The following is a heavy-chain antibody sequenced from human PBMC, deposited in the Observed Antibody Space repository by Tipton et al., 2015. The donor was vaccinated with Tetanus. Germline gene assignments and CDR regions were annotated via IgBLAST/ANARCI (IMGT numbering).Heavy chain of an antibody. CDR1: GFPFSRFS. D-gene: IGHD3-22*01. J-gene: IGHJ6*02. CDR2: MTSDTRTI. CDR3: ARVVRDYYYGMDV. V-gene: IGHV3-48*01. Sequence: SLRLSCAASGFPFSRFSMNWVRQAPGKGLEWVSYMTSDTRTIYYADSVRGRFTTFRDNAKSSLYLQMSRLRAEDTAVYYCARVVRDYYYGMDVWGQGTTVTVSS.